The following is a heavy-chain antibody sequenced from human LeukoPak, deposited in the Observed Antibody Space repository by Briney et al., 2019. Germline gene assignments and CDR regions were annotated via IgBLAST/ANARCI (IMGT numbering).Heavy chain of an antibody. CDR1: GYSFSSDW. J-gene: IGHJ6*02. D-gene: IGHD2-15*01. Sequence: GESLKISCKASGYSFSSDWIAWVRQMPGKGLEWMGIIFPIDSETTYSPSFQGQVTISADKSISTAYLQWSSLKASDTAVYYCTRGCSGGSCSRDAMDVWGQGTMVTVS. CDR3: TRGCSGGSCSRDAMDV. V-gene: IGHV5-51*01. CDR2: IFPIDSET.